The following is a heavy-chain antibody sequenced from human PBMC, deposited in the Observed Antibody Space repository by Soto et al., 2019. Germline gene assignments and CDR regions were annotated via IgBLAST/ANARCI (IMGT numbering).Heavy chain of an antibody. Sequence: QVQLVQSGAEVKKPGASVKVSCKASGYTFTSYDINWVRQATGQGLEWMGWMNPNSGNTGYAQKFQGRVTMTRNTSISTAYLELSSLRSKDTAVYYGARDGLMVDASAKYYYYGSDVWGQGTTVTVSS. V-gene: IGHV1-8*01. CDR1: GYTFTSYD. CDR2: MNPNSGNT. J-gene: IGHJ6*02. D-gene: IGHD2-8*01. CDR3: ARDGLMVDASAKYYYYGSDV.